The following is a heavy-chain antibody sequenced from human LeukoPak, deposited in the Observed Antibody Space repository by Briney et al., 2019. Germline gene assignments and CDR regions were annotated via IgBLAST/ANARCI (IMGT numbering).Heavy chain of an antibody. CDR3: ATTGGSTWYYFDY. D-gene: IGHD6-6*01. CDR2: VTYDGNNK. V-gene: IGHV3-30-3*01. Sequence: PGRSLRLSCAASGFTFNNYAMHWVRQAPGKGLEWVAVVTYDGNNKYYADSVKGRFTVSRDNSRNTVNLQMNSLRAEDTAVYYCATTGGSTWYYFDYWGQGALVTVSS. CDR1: GFTFNNYA. J-gene: IGHJ4*02.